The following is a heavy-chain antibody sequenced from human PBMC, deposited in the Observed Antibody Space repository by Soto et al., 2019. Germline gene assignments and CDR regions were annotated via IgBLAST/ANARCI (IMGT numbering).Heavy chain of an antibody. CDR3: ARGGQDFWSGPFDY. CDR1: GGSISSYY. D-gene: IGHD3-3*01. J-gene: IGHJ4*02. V-gene: IGHV4-4*07. CDR2: IYPSGNT. Sequence: TLSLTCTVSGGSISSYYWSWIRQTAGKGLEWIGRIYPSGNTNYNPSLKSRVTLSIDTSKNQLSLKMSSVTAADTALYYCARGGQDFWSGPFDYWGRGALVTVSS.